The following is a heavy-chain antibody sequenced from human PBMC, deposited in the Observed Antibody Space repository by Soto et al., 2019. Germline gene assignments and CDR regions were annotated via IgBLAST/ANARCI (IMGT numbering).Heavy chain of an antibody. CDR2: IYHSGSP. CDR3: ARVPTP. J-gene: IGHJ5*02. V-gene: IGHV4-30-2*01. CDR1: GASISSGDYS. Sequence: SETLSLTCAVSGASISSGDYSWSWIRQPPGKGLEWIGYIYHSGSPYYNPSLKSRVTISVDRSENQFSLKLNSVTAADTAVYYCARVPTPWGQGTLVTVSS.